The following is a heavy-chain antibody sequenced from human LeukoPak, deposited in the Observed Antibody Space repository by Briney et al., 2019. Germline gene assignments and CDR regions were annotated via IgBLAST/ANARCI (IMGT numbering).Heavy chain of an antibody. D-gene: IGHD4-17*01. V-gene: IGHV3-23*01. Sequence: PGGSLRLSCAASGFTFSDYAMNWVRQAPGKGLQWVPTLSGGGGSTFYADSVKGRFTISRDTSKNTLYLQMKSLRADDTAVYYCARGASAAVTTKAGFDYWGRGTLVTVSS. CDR1: GFTFSDYA. CDR3: ARGASAAVTTKAGFDY. J-gene: IGHJ4*02. CDR2: LSGGGGST.